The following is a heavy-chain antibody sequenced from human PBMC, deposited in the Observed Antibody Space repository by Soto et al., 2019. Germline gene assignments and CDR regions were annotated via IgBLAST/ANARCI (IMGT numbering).Heavy chain of an antibody. Sequence: TFVTPSLPRTVFWVSIRSSISYRGWIPQPPGKGLEWVGSIYYLGNTYYNPSLGSRVTISVDTSKNQFSLKLRSVTAADTAVFYCAGLYPYESSGYHLNYWGQGALVTVSS. CDR3: AGLYPYESSGYHLNY. CDR1: WVSIRSSISY. V-gene: IGHV4-39*01. D-gene: IGHD3-22*01. J-gene: IGHJ4*02. CDR2: IYYLGNT.